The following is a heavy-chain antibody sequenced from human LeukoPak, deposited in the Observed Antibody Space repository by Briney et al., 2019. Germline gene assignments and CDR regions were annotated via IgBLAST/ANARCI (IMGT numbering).Heavy chain of an antibody. J-gene: IGHJ4*02. CDR2: IYYSGST. CDR1: GGSISSGGYY. Sequence: SETLPLTCTVSGGSISSGGYYWSWIRQHPGEGLEWIGYIYYSGSTYYNPSLKSRVTISVDTSKNQFSLKLSSVTAADTAVYCCATSTQNCSSTSCYLGYWGQGTLVTVSS. CDR3: ATSTQNCSSTSCYLGY. V-gene: IGHV4-31*03. D-gene: IGHD2-2*01.